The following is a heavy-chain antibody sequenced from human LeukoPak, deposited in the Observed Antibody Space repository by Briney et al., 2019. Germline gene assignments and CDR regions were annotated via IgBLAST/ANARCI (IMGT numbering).Heavy chain of an antibody. CDR3: ARDRTGHNWFDP. J-gene: IGHJ5*02. V-gene: IGHV4-59*01. CDR2: IYYSGST. Sequence: KPSETLSLTCTASGGSTSSDYWSWIRQPPGKGLEWIGYIYYSGSTNYNPSLKSRVTISVDTSKNQFSLKLSSVTAADTAVYYCARDRTGHNWFDPWGEGPLVTVSS. CDR1: GGSTSSDY. D-gene: IGHD3/OR15-3a*01.